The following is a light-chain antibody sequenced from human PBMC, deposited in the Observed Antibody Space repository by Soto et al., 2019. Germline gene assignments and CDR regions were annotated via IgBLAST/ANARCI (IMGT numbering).Light chain of an antibody. Sequence: EVVLTQSPATLSLSPGERATLSCRASQNVRTFLDWYQQKPGQAPRLLIYGASNRATGIPARFSGSGSGTDFTLTIGSLEPEDFAVYYCQQHSHWPPWTFGQGTRVDIQ. V-gene: IGKV3-11*01. J-gene: IGKJ1*01. CDR1: QNVRTF. CDR3: QQHSHWPPWT. CDR2: GAS.